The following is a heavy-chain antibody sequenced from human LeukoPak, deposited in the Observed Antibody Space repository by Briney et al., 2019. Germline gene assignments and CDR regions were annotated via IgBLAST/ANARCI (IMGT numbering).Heavy chain of an antibody. CDR3: TRSPSLGGRYWGFDY. CDR2: LSPDGSSS. Sequence: GGSLRLSCAASGFTFSTYWMHWVRQAPGKGLVWVSRLSPDGSSSIYADSVKGRFSFTSDNAKNTLYPQMNSLRAEDTAVYYCTRSPSLGGRYWGFDYWGQGALVTVSS. D-gene: IGHD1-26*01. V-gene: IGHV3-74*01. J-gene: IGHJ4*02. CDR1: GFTFSTYW.